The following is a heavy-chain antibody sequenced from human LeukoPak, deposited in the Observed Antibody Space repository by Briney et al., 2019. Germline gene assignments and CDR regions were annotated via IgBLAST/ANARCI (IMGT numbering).Heavy chain of an antibody. CDR2: IRSGSSTI. D-gene: IGHD2-15*01. V-gene: IGHV3-48*01. CDR3: ARGTYCSGGSCYVEDWFDP. J-gene: IGHJ5*02. Sequence: GGSLRLACPPSAFTFSSYSMNWVRHAPGKGRGWVSYIRSGSSTIYYADSVKGRFTISRDNSKNTLYLQMNSLRAEDTAVYYCARGTYCSGGSCYVEDWFDPWGQGTLVTVSS. CDR1: AFTFSSYS.